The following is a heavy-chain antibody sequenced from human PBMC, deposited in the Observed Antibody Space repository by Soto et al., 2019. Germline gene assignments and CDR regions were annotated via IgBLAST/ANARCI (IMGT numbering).Heavy chain of an antibody. D-gene: IGHD1-7*01. V-gene: IGHV3-11*01. CDR2: ISSSGSTI. CDR3: ARRPRYNWNYSTSPFDI. Sequence: GGSLRLSCAASGFTFSDYYMSWIRQAPGKGLEWVSYISSSGSTIYYADSVKGRLTISRDNAKNSLYLQMNSLRAEDTAVYYCARRPRYNWNYSTSPFDIWGQGTMVTVSS. J-gene: IGHJ3*02. CDR1: GFTFSDYY.